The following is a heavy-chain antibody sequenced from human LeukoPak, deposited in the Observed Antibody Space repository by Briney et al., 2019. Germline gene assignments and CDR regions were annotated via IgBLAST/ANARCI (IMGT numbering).Heavy chain of an antibody. J-gene: IGHJ4*01. Sequence: SDTLSLTCAVSGGYISGSDNYWAWIRQPPGRGLGWNGSVCYSGTTDYHPSRNSQVSIFVDTSKNQFLLKLTAVAAAATAVFYFARHSYYYDDWGQGTLVTAPS. CDR1: GGYISGSDNY. CDR2: VCYSGTT. CDR3: ARHSYYYDD. V-gene: IGHV4-39*01. D-gene: IGHD2-21*01.